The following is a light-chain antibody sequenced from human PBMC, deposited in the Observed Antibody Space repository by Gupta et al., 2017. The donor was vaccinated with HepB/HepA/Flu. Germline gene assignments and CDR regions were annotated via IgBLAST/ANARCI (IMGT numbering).Light chain of an antibody. J-gene: IGKJ2*01. V-gene: IGKV1-39*01. Sequence: DIQMTQSPSSLSASIGDRVTLTCRASQSISSYLHWYQVKPGKAPKVLIYAASTLQSGVPSRCSGSGSGTDFTLTISSLQREDVATYYYQQSYSTPYTFGQGAKLEIK. CDR1: QSISSY. CDR2: AAS. CDR3: QQSYSTPYT.